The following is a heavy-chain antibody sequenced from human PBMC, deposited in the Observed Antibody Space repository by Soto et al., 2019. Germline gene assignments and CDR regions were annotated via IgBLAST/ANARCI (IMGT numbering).Heavy chain of an antibody. Sequence: GASVKVSWKASGDTFASYGISWVRQAPGQGLEWMGGIIPIFGTANYAQKFQGRVTITADESTSTAYMELSSLRSEDTAVYYCARDRRDGYNYGYYYGMDVWGQGTTVTVSS. V-gene: IGHV1-69*13. CDR3: ARDRRDGYNYGYYYGMDV. J-gene: IGHJ6*02. D-gene: IGHD5-12*01. CDR2: IIPIFGTA. CDR1: GDTFASYG.